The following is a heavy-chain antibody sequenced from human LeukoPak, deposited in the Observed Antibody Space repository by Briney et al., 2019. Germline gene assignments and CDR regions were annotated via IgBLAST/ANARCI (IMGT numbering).Heavy chain of an antibody. J-gene: IGHJ4*02. Sequence: QAGGSLRLSRAASGFTFSTYEMNWVRPAPGEGLEGISYISTSGSSIKYADSVKGRFTIFRDNAKNSLYLQMDSLRTEDTAIYYCTTDHVGATVEFDSWGQGTPVTVSS. CDR3: TTDHVGATVEFDS. CDR1: GFTFSTYE. CDR2: ISTSGSSI. D-gene: IGHD1-26*01. V-gene: IGHV3-48*03.